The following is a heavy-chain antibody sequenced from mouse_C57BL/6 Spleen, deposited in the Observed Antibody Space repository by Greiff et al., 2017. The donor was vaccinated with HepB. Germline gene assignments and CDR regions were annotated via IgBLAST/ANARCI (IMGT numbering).Heavy chain of an antibody. D-gene: IGHD2-2*01. Sequence: VQVVESGPELVKPGASVKLSCKASGYTFTSYDINWVKQRPGQGLEWIGWIYPRDGSTKYNEKFKGKATLTVDTSSSTAYMELHSLTSEDSAVYFCARRALPYGYSWFAYWGQGTLVTVSA. CDR2: IYPRDGST. V-gene: IGHV1-85*01. CDR1: GYTFTSYD. J-gene: IGHJ3*01. CDR3: ARRALPYGYSWFAY.